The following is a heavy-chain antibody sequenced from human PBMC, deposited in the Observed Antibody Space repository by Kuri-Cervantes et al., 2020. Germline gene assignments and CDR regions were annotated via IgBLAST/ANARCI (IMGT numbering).Heavy chain of an antibody. Sequence: GESLKISCAASGFTFNNYDMHWVRQPTGKGLEWVSAIGTAGDTYYPGYVKGRFTISRENAKNSLYLQMNSLRAGDRAVHYCARLQIPGYSYGYEDYWGQGTLVTVSS. CDR1: GFTFNNYD. V-gene: IGHV3-13*01. J-gene: IGHJ4*02. CDR2: IGTAGDT. D-gene: IGHD5-18*01. CDR3: ARLQIPGYSYGYEDY.